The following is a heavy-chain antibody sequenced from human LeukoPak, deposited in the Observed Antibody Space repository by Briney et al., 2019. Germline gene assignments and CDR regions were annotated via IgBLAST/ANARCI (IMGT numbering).Heavy chain of an antibody. Sequence: PGGSLRLSCAASGFTVSSNYMSWVRQAPGKGLEWVSVIYSGGSTYYADSVKGRFTISRDNSKNTLYLQMNSLRAEDTAVYYCAREGGGCSSTSCYKAFDIWGQGTMITVSS. V-gene: IGHV3-53*01. CDR3: AREGGGCSSTSCYKAFDI. CDR2: IYSGGST. J-gene: IGHJ3*02. CDR1: GFTVSSNY. D-gene: IGHD2-2*02.